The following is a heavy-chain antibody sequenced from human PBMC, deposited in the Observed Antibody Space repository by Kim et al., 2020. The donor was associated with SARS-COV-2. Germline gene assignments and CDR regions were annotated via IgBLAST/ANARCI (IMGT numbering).Heavy chain of an antibody. D-gene: IGHD3-3*01. CDR3: ARVGVLRFFNGMDV. V-gene: IGHV3-30*01. Sequence: AASVKGRFTISRDNSKNTLYLQMNSLRAEDTAVYYCARVGVLRFFNGMDVWGQGTTVTVSS. J-gene: IGHJ6*02.